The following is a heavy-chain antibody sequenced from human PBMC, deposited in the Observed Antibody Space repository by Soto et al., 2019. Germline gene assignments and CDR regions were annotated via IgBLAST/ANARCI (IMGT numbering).Heavy chain of an antibody. J-gene: IGHJ6*02. CDR1: GYTFTGYY. D-gene: IGHD6-6*01. CDR2: INPNSGGT. Sequence: ASVKVSCKASGYTFTGYYMHWVRQAPGQGLEWMGWINPNSGGTNYAQKFQGRVTMTRDTSISTAYMELSRLRSDATAVYYCARVLARLHGMDVWGQGTTVTVSS. V-gene: IGHV1-2*02. CDR3: ARVLARLHGMDV.